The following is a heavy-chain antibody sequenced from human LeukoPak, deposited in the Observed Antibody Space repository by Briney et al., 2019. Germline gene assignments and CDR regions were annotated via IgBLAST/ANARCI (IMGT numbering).Heavy chain of an antibody. CDR2: IIPIFGTA. V-gene: IGHV1-69*06. J-gene: IGHJ4*02. CDR1: GGTFSSYA. Sequence: SVKVSCKASGGTFSSYAISWVRQAPGQGLEWMGGIIPIFGTANYAQKFQGRVTITADKSTSTAYMELSSLRSEDTAVYYCAKGYCSGGSCSPFDYWGQETLVTVSS. D-gene: IGHD2-15*01. CDR3: AKGYCSGGSCSPFDY.